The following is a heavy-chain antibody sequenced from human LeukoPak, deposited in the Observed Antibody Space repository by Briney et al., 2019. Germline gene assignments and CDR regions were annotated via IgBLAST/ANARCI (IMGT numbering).Heavy chain of an antibody. CDR2: IIPIFGTA. CDR3: VRAGGGYVAYDY. CDR1: GGTFTSYA. Sequence: SVKVSCKASGGTFTSYAISWVRQAPGQGLEWMGRIIPIFGTANYAQKFQGRVTITTDESTSTAYMELSSLRSEDTAVYYCVRAGGGYVAYDYWGQGTLVTVSS. J-gene: IGHJ4*02. V-gene: IGHV1-69*05. D-gene: IGHD5-12*01.